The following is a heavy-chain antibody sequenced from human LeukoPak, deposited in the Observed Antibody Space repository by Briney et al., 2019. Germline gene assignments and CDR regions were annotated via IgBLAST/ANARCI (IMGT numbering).Heavy chain of an antibody. Sequence: GASVKVSCKASGDTFSSFSGYAISWVRQAPGQGLEWMGGIIPMFGTPNYAQKFQGRVTITADESTSTAYMELSSLRSEDTAVYYCARGRVRGVISGYMDVWGKGTTVTISS. CDR2: IIPMFGTP. CDR1: GDTFSSFSGYA. D-gene: IGHD3-10*01. CDR3: ARGRVRGVISGYMDV. V-gene: IGHV1-69*13. J-gene: IGHJ6*03.